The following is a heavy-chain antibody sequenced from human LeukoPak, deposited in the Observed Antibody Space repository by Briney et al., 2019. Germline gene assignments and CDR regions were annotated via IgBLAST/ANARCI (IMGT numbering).Heavy chain of an antibody. D-gene: IGHD3-10*01. CDR1: GGSFNTYY. CDR3: ARGRDVGRSRGFIPYGMDV. Sequence: SETLSLTCAVYGGSFNTYYWGWLRQPPGKGLEWNGEVTDSGSADYSPSLKSRVTMSVDRSKNQLYLRLTSVTAADTAVYYCARGRDVGRSRGFIPYGMDVWGQGTTVIVSS. V-gene: IGHV4-34*01. J-gene: IGHJ6*02. CDR2: VTDSGSA.